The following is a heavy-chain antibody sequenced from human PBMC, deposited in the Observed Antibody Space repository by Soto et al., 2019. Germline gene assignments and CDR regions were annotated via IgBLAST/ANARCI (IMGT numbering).Heavy chain of an antibody. CDR3: ARAGYSSSWYFSDY. CDR1: GYSFTSYW. Sequence: XSLKISFKGSGYSFTSYWISWVRQMPGKGLEWMGIIYPGDSDTRYSPSFQGQVTISADKSISTAYLQWSSLKDSDTAMYYCARAGYSSSWYFSDYWGQGTLVTVSS. D-gene: IGHD6-13*01. CDR2: IYPGDSDT. J-gene: IGHJ4*02. V-gene: IGHV5-51*01.